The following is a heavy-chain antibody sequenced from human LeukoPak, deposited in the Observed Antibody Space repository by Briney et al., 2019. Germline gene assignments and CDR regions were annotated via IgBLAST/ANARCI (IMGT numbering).Heavy chain of an antibody. D-gene: IGHD5-18*01. Sequence: SVKVSCKASGYTFTYRYLHWVRQAPGQALEWMGWITPFNGNTNYAQKFQDRVTITRDRSMSTAYMELSSLRSEDTAMYYCARSGRGDSYGFDYWGQGPLVTVSS. CDR1: GYTFTYRY. CDR2: ITPFNGNT. CDR3: ARSGRGDSYGFDY. V-gene: IGHV1-45*02. J-gene: IGHJ4*02.